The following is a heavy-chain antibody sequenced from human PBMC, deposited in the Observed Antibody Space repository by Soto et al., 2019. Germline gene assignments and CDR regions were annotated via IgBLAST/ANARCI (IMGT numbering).Heavy chain of an antibody. CDR1: GYTFTSYY. CDR3: ARGGMFYYYGMDV. V-gene: IGHV1-46*01. D-gene: IGHD3-16*01. CDR2: IIPSGGST. J-gene: IGHJ6*02. Sequence: ASVKVSCKASGYTFTSYYMHWARQAPGQGLEWMGIIIPSGGSTSYAQKFQGRVTMTRDTSTSTVYMELSSLRSEDTAVYYCARGGMFYYYGMDVWGQGTTVTVSS.